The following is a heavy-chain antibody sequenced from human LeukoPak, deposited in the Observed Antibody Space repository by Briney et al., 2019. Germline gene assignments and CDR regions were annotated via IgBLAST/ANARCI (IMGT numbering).Heavy chain of an antibody. CDR1: GGSFSGYY. CDR3: ARGRPVLLWFGEPSNWFDP. Sequence: KASETLSLTCAVYGGSFSGYYWSWIRQPPGKELEWIGEINHSGSTNYNPSLKSRVTISVDTSKNQFSLKLSSVTAADTAVYYCARGRPVLLWFGEPSNWFDPWGQGTLVTVSS. CDR2: INHSGST. V-gene: IGHV4-34*01. D-gene: IGHD3-10*01. J-gene: IGHJ5*02.